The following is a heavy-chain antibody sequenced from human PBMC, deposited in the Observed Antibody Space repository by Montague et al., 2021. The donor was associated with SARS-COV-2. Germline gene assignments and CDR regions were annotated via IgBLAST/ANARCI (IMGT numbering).Heavy chain of an antibody. CDR2: MSGSGDRT. CDR1: RFTFSSYA. D-gene: IGHD1-20*01. CDR3: AKVGWYNWNPYDTFDI. J-gene: IGHJ3*02. V-gene: IGHV3-23*01. Sequence: SLRLSCAASRFTFSSYAMNWVRQAPGKGLEWVSAMSGSGDRTYYADSVKGRFTISRDNSKNTLSLQMNSLRAEDTAVYYCAKVGWYNWNPYDTFDIWGQGTMVTVSS.